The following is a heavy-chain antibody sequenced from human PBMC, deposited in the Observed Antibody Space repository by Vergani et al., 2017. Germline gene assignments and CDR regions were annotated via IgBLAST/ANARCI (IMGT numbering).Heavy chain of an antibody. V-gene: IGHV2-5*01. CDR2: IYWNDDK. Sequence: QITLKESGLTLVKPTQTLTLTCTFSGFSLSTSGLAVGWIRQPPGKALEWLALIYWNDDKRYSSSLKSRLTITKDTSKNQVVLTMTNMDPVDTATYYFAHRRWEFLWCEEEAFDIWGQGTMVTVS. J-gene: IGHJ3*02. CDR1: GFSLSTSGLA. D-gene: IGHD3-10*01. CDR3: AHRRWEFLWCEEEAFDI.